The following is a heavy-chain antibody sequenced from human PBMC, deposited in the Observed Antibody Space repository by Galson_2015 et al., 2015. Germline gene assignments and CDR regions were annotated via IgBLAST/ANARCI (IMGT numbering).Heavy chain of an antibody. CDR3: ARDIIAAAPGA. V-gene: IGHV3-21*01. J-gene: IGHJ4*02. CDR2: ISSSSSYI. D-gene: IGHD6-13*01. CDR1: GFTFSSYS. Sequence: SLRLSCAASGFTFSSYSMNWVRQAPGKGLEWVSSISSSSSYIYYADSVKGRFTISRDNAKNSLYLQMNSLRAEDTAVYYCARDIIAAAPGAWGQGTLVTVSS.